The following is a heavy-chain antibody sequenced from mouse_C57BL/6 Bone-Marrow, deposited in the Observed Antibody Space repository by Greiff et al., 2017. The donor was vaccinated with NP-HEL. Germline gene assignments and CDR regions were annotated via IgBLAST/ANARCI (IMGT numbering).Heavy chain of an antibody. J-gene: IGHJ2*01. CDR3: AMGSYDWNYLGY. V-gene: IGHV1-55*01. Sequence: QVQLQQPGAELVKPGASVKMSCKASGYTFTSYWITWVKQRPGQGLEWIGDIYPGSGSTNYNEKFKSKATLTVDTSSSTAYMQLNSLTSEDSAVYYCAMGSYDWNYLGYWGQGTTLTVSS. CDR2: IYPGSGST. CDR1: GYTFTSYW. D-gene: IGHD2-14*01.